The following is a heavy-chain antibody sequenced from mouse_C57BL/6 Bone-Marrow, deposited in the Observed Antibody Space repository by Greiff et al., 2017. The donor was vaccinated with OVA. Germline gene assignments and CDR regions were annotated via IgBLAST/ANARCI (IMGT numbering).Heavy chain of an antibody. D-gene: IGHD2-10*02. J-gene: IGHJ4*01. V-gene: IGHV1-82*01. CDR3: ARRYGNYRNYYAMDY. CDR2: IYPGDGDT. Sequence: QVQLKESGPELVKPGASVKISCKASGYAFSSSWMNWVKQRPGKGLEWIGRIYPGDGDTNYNGKFKGKATLTADKSSSTAYMQLSSLTSEDSAVYFCARRYGNYRNYYAMDYWGQGTSVTVSS. CDR1: GYAFSSSW.